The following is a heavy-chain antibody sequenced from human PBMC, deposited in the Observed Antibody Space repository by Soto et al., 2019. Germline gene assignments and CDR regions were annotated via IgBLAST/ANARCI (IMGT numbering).Heavy chain of an antibody. D-gene: IGHD2-2*01. CDR1: GFTFSSYG. Sequence: GGSLRLSCAASGFTFSSYGMHWVRQAPGKGLEWVAVISYDGSNKYYADSVKGRFTISRDNSKNTLYLQMNSLRAEDTAVYYCAKDIRSTSLPSDYWGQGTLVTVSS. CDR2: ISYDGSNK. J-gene: IGHJ4*02. V-gene: IGHV3-30*18. CDR3: AKDIRSTSLPSDY.